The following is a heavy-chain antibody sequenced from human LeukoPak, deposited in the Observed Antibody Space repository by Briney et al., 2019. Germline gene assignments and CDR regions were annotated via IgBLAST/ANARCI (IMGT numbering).Heavy chain of an antibody. D-gene: IGHD2-2*01. CDR3: AREGYCSSTNCPVDV. CDR2: IYYSGST. V-gene: IGHV4-59*01. Sequence: SETLSLTCTVSGGSISSYYWSWIRQPPGKGLEWIGYIYYSGSTNYNPSLKSRVTISVDTSKNQFSLKLSSVTAADTAVYYYAREGYCSSTNCPVDVWGQGTTVTVSS. J-gene: IGHJ6*02. CDR1: GGSISSYY.